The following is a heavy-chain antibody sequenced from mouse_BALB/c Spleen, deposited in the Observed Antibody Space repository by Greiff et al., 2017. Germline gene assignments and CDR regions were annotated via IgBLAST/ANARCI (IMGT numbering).Heavy chain of an antibody. J-gene: IGHJ4*01. D-gene: IGHD1-1*01. V-gene: IGHV3-1*02. CDR1: GYSITSGYS. CDR2: IHYSGST. Sequence: EVQLQQSGPELVKPSQSLSLTCTVTGYSITSGYSWHWIRQFPGNKLEWMGYIHYSGSTNYNPSLKSRISITRDTSKNQFFLQLNSVTTEDTATYYCARSLYGSSLYYYAMDYWGQGTSVTVSS. CDR3: ARSLYGSSLYYYAMDY.